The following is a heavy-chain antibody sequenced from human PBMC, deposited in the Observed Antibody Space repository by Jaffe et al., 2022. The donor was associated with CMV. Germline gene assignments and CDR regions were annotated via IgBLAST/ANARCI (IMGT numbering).Heavy chain of an antibody. V-gene: IGHV3-21*01. Sequence: EVQLVESGGGLVKPGGSLRLSCAASGFTFSSYSMNWVRQAPGKGLEWVSSISSSSSYIYYADSVKGRFTISRDNAKNSLYLQMNSLRAEDTAVYYCAREGEMATIKTLDYWGQGTLVTVSS. D-gene: IGHD5-12*01. J-gene: IGHJ4*02. CDR3: AREGEMATIKTLDY. CDR1: GFTFSSYS. CDR2: ISSSSSYI.